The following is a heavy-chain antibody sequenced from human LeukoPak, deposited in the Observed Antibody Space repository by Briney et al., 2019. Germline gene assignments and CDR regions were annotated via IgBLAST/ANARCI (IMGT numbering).Heavy chain of an antibody. D-gene: IGHD2-15*01. V-gene: IGHV3-30*03. J-gene: IGHJ4*02. Sequence: GGSLRLSCAASGFTFSSYGMHWVRQAPGKGLEWVAVISYDGSNKYYADSVKGRFTISRENSKNMLYLQMNSLRAADTAVYYCARAYCSGGDCSKDYWGQGTLVIVSS. CDR2: ISYDGSNK. CDR3: ARAYCSGGDCSKDY. CDR1: GFTFSSYG.